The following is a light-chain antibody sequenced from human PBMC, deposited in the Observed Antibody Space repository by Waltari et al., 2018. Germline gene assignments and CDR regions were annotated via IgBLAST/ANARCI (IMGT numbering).Light chain of an antibody. CDR1: QSVLYSSNNKNY. J-gene: IGKJ2*01. Sequence: DIVMTQSPDSLAVSLGERATINCKSSQSVLYSSNNKNYLAWYQQKPGQPPKLLIYWASTREAGLPDRLSGSGSGTDFTLTISSLQAEDVAVYYCQQYYSTSETFGQGTKLEIK. CDR3: QQYYSTSET. CDR2: WAS. V-gene: IGKV4-1*01.